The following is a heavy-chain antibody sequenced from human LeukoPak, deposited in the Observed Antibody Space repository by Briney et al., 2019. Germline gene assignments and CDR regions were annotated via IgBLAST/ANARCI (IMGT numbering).Heavy chain of an antibody. CDR2: IKSKADGGTT. CDR3: AAFSKGF. V-gene: IGHV3-15*01. Sequence: GGSLRLSCAASGIAFSDVWVTWVRHARGKGREWGGRIKSKADGGTTDYAAPVKGRFSISGDDSKNTVYLQMDSLEAEDTAVYYCAAFSKGFWGQGTLVTVSS. CDR1: GIAFSDVW. J-gene: IGHJ4*02.